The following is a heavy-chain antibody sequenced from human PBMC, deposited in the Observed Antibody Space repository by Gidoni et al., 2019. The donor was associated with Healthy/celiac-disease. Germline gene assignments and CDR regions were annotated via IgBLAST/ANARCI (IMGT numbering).Heavy chain of an antibody. Sequence: QVQLVQSGAEVKKPGASVKVSCKVSGYTLTALSMHWVRQAPGKGLEWMGGFDPEDGETIYAQKFQGRVTMTEDTSTDTAYMELSSLRSEDTAVYYCATDVTIAAAGIDIAAFDIWGQGTMVTVSS. D-gene: IGHD6-13*01. CDR3: ATDVTIAAAGIDIAAFDI. J-gene: IGHJ3*02. CDR2: FDPEDGET. V-gene: IGHV1-24*01. CDR1: GYTLTALS.